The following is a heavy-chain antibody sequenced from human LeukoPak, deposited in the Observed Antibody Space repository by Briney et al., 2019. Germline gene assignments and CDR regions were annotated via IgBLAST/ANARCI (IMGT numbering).Heavy chain of an antibody. J-gene: IGHJ4*02. Sequence: PSETLSLTCTVSGGSISTSSYYWGWIRQPPGKGLEWIGSVYHTGTTYYNPSLKSRVAISVDTSKTQFSLKLSSLTAADTAVFYCATGGDYQFNYWGQGTLVTVSS. CDR3: ATGGDYQFNY. CDR2: VYHTGTT. D-gene: IGHD2-2*01. V-gene: IGHV4-39*01. CDR1: GGSISTSSYY.